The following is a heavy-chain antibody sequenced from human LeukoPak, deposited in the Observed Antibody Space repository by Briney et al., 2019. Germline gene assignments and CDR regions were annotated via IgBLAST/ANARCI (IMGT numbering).Heavy chain of an antibody. Sequence: SETLSLTCTVSGGSISSYYWSWIRQPPGKGLEWIGYIYYSGSTNYNPSLKSRVTISVDTSKNQFSLKLSSVTAADTAVYYCARGRCSSTSCRSAAFDTWGQGTMVTVSS. V-gene: IGHV4-59*01. D-gene: IGHD2-2*01. CDR2: IYYSGST. CDR1: GGSISSYY. CDR3: ARGRCSSTSCRSAAFDT. J-gene: IGHJ3*02.